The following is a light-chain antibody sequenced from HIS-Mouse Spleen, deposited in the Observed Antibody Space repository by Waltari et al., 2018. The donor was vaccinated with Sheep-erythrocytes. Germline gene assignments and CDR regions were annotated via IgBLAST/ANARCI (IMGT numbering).Light chain of an antibody. CDR3: CSYAGSSTWV. Sequence: HSALPQPASVPGSPGQSLTISCPGTSSDVGSYNLVSWYQQHPAKSPNLMIYEDSKRPSGVSNRFSGSKSGNTASLTISGLQAEDEADYYCCSYAGSSTWVFGGGTKLTVL. J-gene: IGLJ3*02. CDR2: EDS. V-gene: IGLV2-23*01. CDR1: SSDVGSYNL.